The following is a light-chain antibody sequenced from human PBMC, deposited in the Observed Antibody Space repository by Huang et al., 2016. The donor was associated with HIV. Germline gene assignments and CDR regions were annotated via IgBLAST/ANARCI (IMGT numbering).Light chain of an antibody. V-gene: IGKV1-NL1*01. Sequence: DIQMTQSPSSLSASVGDRVTITCRASQVISNSLAWYQQKPGKAPNLLLSAASRWESEVPSRFSGGGSGTDYTLTISSLQPEDFATYYCQQYYRPPYTFGQGTKLDIK. CDR2: AAS. CDR1: QVISNS. CDR3: QQYYRPPYT. J-gene: IGKJ2*01.